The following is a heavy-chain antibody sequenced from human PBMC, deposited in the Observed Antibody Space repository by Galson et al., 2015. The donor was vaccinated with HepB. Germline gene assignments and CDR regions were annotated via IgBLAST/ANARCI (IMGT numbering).Heavy chain of an antibody. CDR2: ISHDGSNK. CDR3: AKVNYYDNSGYLDH. Sequence: SLRLSCAASGFTFSSYGMHWVRQAPGKGLEWVAVISHDGSNKYYADFVKGRFTISRDYSKNTLNLQMNSLRIEDTAVYYCAKVNYYDNSGYLDHWGQGTLVTVSS. D-gene: IGHD3-22*01. CDR1: GFTFSSYG. V-gene: IGHV3-30*18. J-gene: IGHJ4*02.